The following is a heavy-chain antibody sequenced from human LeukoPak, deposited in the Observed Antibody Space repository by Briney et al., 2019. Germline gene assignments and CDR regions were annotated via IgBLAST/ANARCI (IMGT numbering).Heavy chain of an antibody. Sequence: PGGSLRLSCAASGFAVSSNYMGWVRQAPGKGLEWVSVIYSGGSTYYADSVKGRFTISRDNSKNTLYLQMNSLRAEDTAVYYCARDRQYQLLEDWGQGTLVTVSS. J-gene: IGHJ4*02. V-gene: IGHV3-53*01. CDR1: GFAVSSNY. CDR2: IYSGGST. CDR3: ARDRQYQLLED. D-gene: IGHD2-2*01.